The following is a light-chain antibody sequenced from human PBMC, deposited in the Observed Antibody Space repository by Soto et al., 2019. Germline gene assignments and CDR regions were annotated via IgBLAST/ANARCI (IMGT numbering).Light chain of an antibody. V-gene: IGKV3-20*01. J-gene: IGKJ1*01. CDR2: GAS. Sequence: EIVLTQSPGTLSLFPGERATLSCRASQSISSSYLAWYQQKPGQAPRLLIYGASSRATGIPDRFSGAGSATDFTLTISRLEPADFAVYYCHQYGSAPAWTFGQGTKVEIK. CDR1: QSISSSY. CDR3: HQYGSAPAWT.